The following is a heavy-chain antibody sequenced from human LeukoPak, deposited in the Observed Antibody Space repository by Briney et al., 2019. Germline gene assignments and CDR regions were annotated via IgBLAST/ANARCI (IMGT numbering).Heavy chain of an antibody. CDR3: ARYGSGSYNRPFDY. CDR2: ISSSSSTI. D-gene: IGHD3-10*01. V-gene: IGHV3-48*02. J-gene: IGHJ4*02. CDR1: GFTFSNVW. Sequence: PGGSLRLSCAASGFTFSNVWMSWVRQAPGKGLEWVSYISSSSSTIYYADSVKGRFTISRDNAKNSLYLQMNSLRDEDTAVYYCARYGSGSYNRPFDYWGQGTLVTVSS.